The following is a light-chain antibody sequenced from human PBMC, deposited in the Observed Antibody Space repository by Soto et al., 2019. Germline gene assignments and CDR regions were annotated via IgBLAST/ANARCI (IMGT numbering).Light chain of an antibody. CDR2: DAS. J-gene: IGKJ1*01. CDR1: QSFRGL. Sequence: DIVLTQSPVTLSLSPGERATLSCRASQSFRGLLAWYQQKPGQAPRLLIYDASNRATGIPARFSGSGSGTDFTLTISSLEPEDFAVYYCQQRSNWLRTFGQGTKVDIK. CDR3: QQRSNWLRT. V-gene: IGKV3-11*01.